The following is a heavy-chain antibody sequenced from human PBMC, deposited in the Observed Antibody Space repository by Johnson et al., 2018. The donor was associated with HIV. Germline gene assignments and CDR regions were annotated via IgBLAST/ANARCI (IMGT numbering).Heavy chain of an antibody. D-gene: IGHD1-26*01. J-gene: IGHJ3*02. V-gene: IGHV3-53*01. Sequence: VQLVESGGGVVQPGRSLRLSCAASGFTVSTYYMTWVRQASGKGLELVSLLYSSGNTYYADSVTGRFTIARDNAKNSLFLQMNSLRAQDTALYYCARAYMSSGSYYDAFDIWGQGTMVIVSS. CDR1: GFTVSTYY. CDR3: ARAYMSSGSYYDAFDI. CDR2: LYSSGNT.